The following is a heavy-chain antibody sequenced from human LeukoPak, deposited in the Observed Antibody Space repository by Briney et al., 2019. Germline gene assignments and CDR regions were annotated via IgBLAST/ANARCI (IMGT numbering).Heavy chain of an antibody. CDR1: GFTFSSYG. CDR2: ISYDGSSK. CDR3: ARYSSSWFFDY. V-gene: IGHV3-30*03. D-gene: IGHD6-13*01. J-gene: IGHJ4*02. Sequence: GRSLRLSCAASGFTFSSYGIHWVRQTPGKGLEWVAVISYDGSSKFYADSMKGRFTISRDNSKNTLYLQMNSLRAEDTAVYYCARYSSSWFFDYWGQGTLVTVSS.